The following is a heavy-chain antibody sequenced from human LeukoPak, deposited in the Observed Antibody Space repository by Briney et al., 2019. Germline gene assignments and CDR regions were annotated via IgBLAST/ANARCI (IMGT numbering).Heavy chain of an antibody. D-gene: IGHD3-9*01. CDR1: GGSISRGSYY. CDR2: IYTSGST. J-gene: IGHJ6*03. CDR3: AREAFDWPDFYYYMDV. V-gene: IGHV4-61*02. Sequence: PSETLSLTCTVSGGSISRGSYYWRWIRQPAVKGLEWIGRIYTSGSTNYNPSLKSRVTISVDTSKNQFSLKLSSVTAADTAVYFCAREAFDWPDFYYYMDVWGKGTTVTISS.